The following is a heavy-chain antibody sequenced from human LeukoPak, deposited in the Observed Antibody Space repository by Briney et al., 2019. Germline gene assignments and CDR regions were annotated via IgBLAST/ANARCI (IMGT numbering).Heavy chain of an antibody. CDR1: GGTFSSYA. V-gene: IGHV1-69*04. CDR3: ARELVQLERELDY. Sequence: GASVKVSCKASGGTFSSYAISWVRQAPGQGLKWMGRIIPILGIANYAQKFQGRVTITADKSTSTAYMELSSLRTEDTAVYYCARELVQLERELDYWGQGTLVTVSS. J-gene: IGHJ4*01. CDR2: IIPILGIA. D-gene: IGHD1-1*01.